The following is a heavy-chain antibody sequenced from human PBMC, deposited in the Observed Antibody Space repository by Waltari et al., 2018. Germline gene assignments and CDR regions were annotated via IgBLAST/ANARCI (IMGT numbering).Heavy chain of an antibody. CDR2: VIPMFGPT. V-gene: IGHV1-69*01. D-gene: IGHD5-12*01. J-gene: IGHJ6*02. Sequence: QVQLVQSGSEVKKPGSSVKVSCKASGGTFSSIGIAWVRLAPGQGLEWMGGVIPMFGPTTYTEKFQGRITMTADESTRTAYMELSRLRSEDTAVYYCACQSGSVGQYYYYGMDVWGQGTTVTVSS. CDR1: GGTFSSIG. CDR3: ACQSGSVGQYYYYGMDV.